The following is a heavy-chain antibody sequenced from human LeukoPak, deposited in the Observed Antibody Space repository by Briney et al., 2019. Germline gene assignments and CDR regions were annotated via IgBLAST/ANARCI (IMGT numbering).Heavy chain of an antibody. CDR2: IYYSGST. J-gene: IGHJ4*02. CDR1: GGSISSSSYY. CDR3: ARAASSWYANHFDY. V-gene: IGHV4-39*01. D-gene: IGHD6-13*01. Sequence: PSETLSLTCTVSGGSISSSSYYWGWIRQPPGKGLEWIGSIYYSGSTYYNPPLKSRVTISVDTSKNQFSLKLSSVTAADTTVYYCARAASSWYANHFDYWGQGTLVTVSS.